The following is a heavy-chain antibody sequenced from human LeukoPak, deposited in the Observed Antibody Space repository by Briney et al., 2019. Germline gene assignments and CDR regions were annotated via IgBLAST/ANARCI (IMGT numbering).Heavy chain of an antibody. Sequence: SETLSLTCTVSGGSVSSGSYYWSWIRQPPGKGLEWIGYIYYSRSTNYNPSLKSRVTISVDTSKNQFSLKLSSVTAADTAVYYCARDQVAGEYGMDVWGQGTTVTVSS. CDR2: IYYSRST. D-gene: IGHD1-14*01. CDR1: GGSVSSGSYY. J-gene: IGHJ6*02. CDR3: ARDQVAGEYGMDV. V-gene: IGHV4-61*01.